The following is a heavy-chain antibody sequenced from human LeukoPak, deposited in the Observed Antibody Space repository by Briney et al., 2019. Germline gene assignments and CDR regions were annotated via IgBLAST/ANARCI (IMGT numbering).Heavy chain of an antibody. CDR2: IYSGGST. CDR1: GFIVSTNY. CDR3: AREKGIL. V-gene: IGHV3-53*01. J-gene: IGHJ4*02. Sequence: PGGSLRLSCAASGFIVSTNYMNWVRQAPGKGLAWVSVIYSGGSTDYADSVKGRFPISRDNSKNTLYLQMNSLRAEDTAMYYCAREKGILWGQGTLVTVSS.